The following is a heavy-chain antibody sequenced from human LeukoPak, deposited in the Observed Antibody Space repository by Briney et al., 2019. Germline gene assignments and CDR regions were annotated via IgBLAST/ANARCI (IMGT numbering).Heavy chain of an antibody. CDR2: MNPNSGNT. CDR1: GYTFTSYD. J-gene: IGHJ6*03. Sequence: ASVKVSCKASGYTFTSYDINWVRQAPGQGLEWMGWMNPNSGNTGYAQKFQGRVTMTRNTSISTAYMELSSLRSEDTAVYYCAREFQLGYCSSTSCNYYYYMDVWGKGTTVTVSS. D-gene: IGHD2-2*01. V-gene: IGHV1-8*01. CDR3: AREFQLGYCSSTSCNYYYYMDV.